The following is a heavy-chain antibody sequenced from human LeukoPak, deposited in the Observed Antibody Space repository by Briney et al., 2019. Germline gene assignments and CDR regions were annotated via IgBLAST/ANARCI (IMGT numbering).Heavy chain of an antibody. J-gene: IGHJ4*02. Sequence: GGSPRLSCAASGFAFTSYTINWVRQAPGKGLEWVSSITTSGSIKYADSVKGRFTISRDNAKNSVYLQMSSLRADDAAVYFCARDRDIVAFDFWGQGTLVTVSS. V-gene: IGHV3-69-1*01. D-gene: IGHD5-12*01. CDR3: ARDRDIVAFDF. CDR1: GFAFTSYT. CDR2: ITTSGSI.